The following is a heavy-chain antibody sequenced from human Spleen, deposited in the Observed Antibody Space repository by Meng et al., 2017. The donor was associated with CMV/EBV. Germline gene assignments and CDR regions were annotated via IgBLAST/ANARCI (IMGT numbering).Heavy chain of an antibody. J-gene: IGHJ6*02. CDR1: GGTFSSYA. V-gene: IGHV1-69*05. CDR3: AREFVQGSSSWYRDGMDV. D-gene: IGHD6-13*01. Sequence: SVKVSCKASGGTFSSYAISWVRQAPGQGLEWMGGIIPIFGTANYAQKFQGRVTITTDESTSTAYMELSSLTSKDTAVYYCAREFVQGSSSWYRDGMDVWGQGTTVTVSS. CDR2: IIPIFGTA.